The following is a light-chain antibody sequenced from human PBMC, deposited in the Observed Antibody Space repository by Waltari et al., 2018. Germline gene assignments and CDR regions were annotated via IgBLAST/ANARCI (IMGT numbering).Light chain of an antibody. J-gene: IGLJ3*02. CDR3: QVWDSSRDHVV. CDR2: SDS. V-gene: IGLV3-21*04. Sequence: SYVLTQPPSVSVSPGETARITCRGATMRGKSVRGYQQKPSQAPVLAIYSDSDRPSDIPERFSGSNSGNRATLTISRVEAGDEADYYCQVWDSSRDHVVFGGGTKLTVL. CDR1: TMRGKS.